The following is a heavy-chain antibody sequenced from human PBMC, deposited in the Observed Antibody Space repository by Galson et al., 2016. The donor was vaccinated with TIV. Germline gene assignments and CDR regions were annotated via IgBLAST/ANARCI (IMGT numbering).Heavy chain of an antibody. CDR2: INHFRSS. V-gene: IGHV4-34*01. CDR3: ARGTYYAKIGAGAED. CDR1: GGSVSGYY. J-gene: IGHJ4*02. Sequence: ETLSLTCGVYGGSVSGYYWGWFRQPPGKGLAWIGEINHFRSSNYNPSLKSRLTISIDTPKKQFSLSLRSVTAADTAVYYCARGTYYAKIGAGAEDWGQGSLVTVSS. D-gene: IGHD1-26*01.